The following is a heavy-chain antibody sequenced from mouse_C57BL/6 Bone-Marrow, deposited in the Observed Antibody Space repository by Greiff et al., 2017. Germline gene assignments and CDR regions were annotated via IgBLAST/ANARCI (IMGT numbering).Heavy chain of an antibody. CDR3: TRGNSAWFAY. V-gene: IGHV1-15*01. J-gene: IGHJ3*01. CDR1: GYTFTDYE. D-gene: IGHD2-1*01. CDR2: IDPETGGT. Sequence: VQLQQSGAELVRPGASVTLSCKASGYTFTDYEMHWVKQTPVHGLELIGAIDPETGGTAYNQKFKGKAILTADKSSSTAYMELRSLTSEDSAVYYCTRGNSAWFAYWGQGTLVTVSA.